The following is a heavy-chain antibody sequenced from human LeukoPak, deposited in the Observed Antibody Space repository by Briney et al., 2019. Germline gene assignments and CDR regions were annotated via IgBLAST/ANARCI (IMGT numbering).Heavy chain of an antibody. V-gene: IGHV3-23*01. J-gene: IGHJ4*02. D-gene: IGHD5-18*01. CDR2: FRGNGGST. CDR1: GFTFSSYT. Sequence: GGSLRLSCAASGFTFSSYTMTWVRQAPGKGLECVSGFRGNGGSTFYADSVKGRFTISRDNSKNTLYLQMNSLRAEDTAIYFCAKVGTEGYSYHDYWGQGTLVTVSS. CDR3: AKVGTEGYSYHDY.